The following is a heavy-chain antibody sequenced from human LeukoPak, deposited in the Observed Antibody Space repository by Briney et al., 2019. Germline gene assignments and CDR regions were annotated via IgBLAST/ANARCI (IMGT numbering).Heavy chain of an antibody. CDR3: ARATLAAAPMLEHFDY. CDR1: GGSITSRSYY. J-gene: IGHJ4*02. CDR2: IYYSGST. V-gene: IGHV4-39*07. D-gene: IGHD1-1*01. Sequence: SETLSLTCIVSGGSITSRSYYWGWILQPPWKGLEWFGSIYYSGSTYYNPSLKSRVTISVDTSKNQFSLKLSSVTAADTAVYYCARATLAAAPMLEHFDYWGQGTLATVSS.